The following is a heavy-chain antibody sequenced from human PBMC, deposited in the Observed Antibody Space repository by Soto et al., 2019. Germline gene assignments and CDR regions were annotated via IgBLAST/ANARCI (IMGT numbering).Heavy chain of an antibody. Sequence: QVQLQESGPGLVKPSETLSLTCTVSGGSISSYYWSWIRQPPGKGLGWIGYIYYSGSTNYNPSLKSRVTISVDTSKNQFSLKLSSVTAADTAVYYCASITGDSDYWGQGTLVTVSS. V-gene: IGHV4-59*01. D-gene: IGHD1-20*01. J-gene: IGHJ4*02. CDR2: IYYSGST. CDR3: ASITGDSDY. CDR1: GGSISSYY.